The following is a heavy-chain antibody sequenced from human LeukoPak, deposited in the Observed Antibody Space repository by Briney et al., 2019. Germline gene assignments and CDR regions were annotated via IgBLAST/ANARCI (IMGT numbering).Heavy chain of an antibody. J-gene: IGHJ6*03. V-gene: IGHV3-11*04. D-gene: IGHD6-19*01. CDR2: ISRSGSTK. Sequence: PGGSLRLSCAASGFTFSDYNMRWIRQAPGKGLEWVSSISRSGSTKYYADSVKGRFTISRDNAKNSLFLQMNSLRAEDTAFYYCAREYSSLSYYMDVWGKGTTVTVSS. CDR1: GFTFSDYN. CDR3: AREYSSLSYYMDV.